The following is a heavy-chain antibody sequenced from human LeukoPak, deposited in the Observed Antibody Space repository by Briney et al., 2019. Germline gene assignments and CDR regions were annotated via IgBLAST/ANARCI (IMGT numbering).Heavy chain of an antibody. D-gene: IGHD4-17*01. CDR1: GFTFRDFG. CDR2: IRSDGSNK. Sequence: GGSLRLSCAASGFTFRDFGMHWVRQAPGKGLEWVALIRSDGSNKYYAESVKGRFTISRDSSKNTLFLQMNSLRVEDTAVYYCAKDRDDYGNDCWGQGVLVTVST. J-gene: IGHJ4*02. CDR3: AKDRDDYGNDC. V-gene: IGHV3-30*02.